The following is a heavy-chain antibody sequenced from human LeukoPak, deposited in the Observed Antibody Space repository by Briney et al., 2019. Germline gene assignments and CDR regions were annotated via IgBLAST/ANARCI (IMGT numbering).Heavy chain of an antibody. J-gene: IGHJ4*02. CDR1: GGSFSGYY. Sequence: SETLSLTCAVYGGSFSGYYWSWIRQPPGKGLEWIGYIYYSGSTNYNPSLKSRVTISVDTSKNQFSLELNSVTAADTAVYYCARHATVTSFTFAHWGQGTLVTVSS. D-gene: IGHD4-17*01. V-gene: IGHV4-59*08. CDR2: IYYSGST. CDR3: ARHATVTSFTFAH.